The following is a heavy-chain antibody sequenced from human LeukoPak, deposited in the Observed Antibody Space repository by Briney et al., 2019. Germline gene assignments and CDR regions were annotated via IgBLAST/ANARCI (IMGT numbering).Heavy chain of an antibody. CDR2: ISSSGSTI. CDR3: ARGPSSGWYAIYYFEY. V-gene: IGHV3-48*03. D-gene: IGHD6-19*01. Sequence: GGSLRLSCAASGFTFNIYEMNWVRQAPGKGLEWVSYISSSGSTIYYADSVKGRFTISRDNAKNSLYLQMNSLRAEDTAVYYCARGPSSGWYAIYYFEYWGQGTLVTVSS. J-gene: IGHJ4*02. CDR1: GFTFNIYE.